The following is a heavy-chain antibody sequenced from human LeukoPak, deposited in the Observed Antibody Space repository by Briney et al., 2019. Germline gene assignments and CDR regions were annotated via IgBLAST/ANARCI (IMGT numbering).Heavy chain of an antibody. CDR3: AKEMWDILTGPHYYYYYMDA. J-gene: IGHJ6*03. D-gene: IGHD3-9*01. V-gene: IGHV3-30*02. CDR2: IRYDGSNK. CDR1: GFTFSSYG. Sequence: GGSLRLSCAASGFTFSSYGMHWVRQAPGKGLEWVAFIRYDGSNKYYADSVKGRFTISRDNSKNTLYLQMNSLRAEDTAVYYCAKEMWDILTGPHYYYYYMDAWGKGTTVTVSS.